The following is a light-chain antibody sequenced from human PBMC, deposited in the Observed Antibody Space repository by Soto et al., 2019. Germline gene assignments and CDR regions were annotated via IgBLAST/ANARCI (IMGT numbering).Light chain of an antibody. V-gene: IGKV1-5*01. CDR3: QQSYTTPGA. CDR1: QSISSW. CDR2: DAS. J-gene: IGKJ5*01. Sequence: DIKMTQSPSSLSASVGDRVTITCRASQSISSWLAWYQQKPGKAPKLLIYDASSLESGVPSRFSGSGSGTDFTLTISSLQPEDFATYYCQQSYTTPGAFGQGTRLEIK.